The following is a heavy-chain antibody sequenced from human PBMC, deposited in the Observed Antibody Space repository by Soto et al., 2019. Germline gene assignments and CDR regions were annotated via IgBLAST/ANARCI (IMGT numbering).Heavy chain of an antibody. CDR2: ISSGGTTM. V-gene: IGHV3-48*03. D-gene: IGHD3-3*01. Sequence: PGGSLRLSCAASGFTFSSYEMNWVRQAPGKGLEWVSYISSGGTTMYYADSVKGRFTISRDNAKNSLDLQMNSLRADDTAIYYCARALDFWSGYLSDWGQGALVTVSS. J-gene: IGHJ4*02. CDR3: ARALDFWSGYLSD. CDR1: GFTFSSYE.